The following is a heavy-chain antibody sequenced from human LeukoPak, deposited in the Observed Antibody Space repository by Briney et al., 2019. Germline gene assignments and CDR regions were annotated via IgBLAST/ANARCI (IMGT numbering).Heavy chain of an antibody. D-gene: IGHD3-3*01. CDR1: GGSISSGAYY. CDR3: ARGRVNWFDP. CDR2: IYYSGST. J-gene: IGHJ5*02. Sequence: SQTLSLTCTVSGGSISSGAYYWSWIRQHPGKGLEWIGYIYYSGSTYYSPSLKSRVTISVDTSKNQFSLKLSSVTAADTAVYYCARGRVNWFDPWGQGTLVTVSS. V-gene: IGHV4-31*03.